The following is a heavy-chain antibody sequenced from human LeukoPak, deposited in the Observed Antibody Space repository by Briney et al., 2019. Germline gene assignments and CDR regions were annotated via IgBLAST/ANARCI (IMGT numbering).Heavy chain of an antibody. V-gene: IGHV4-59*01. CDR3: ARGSSLTPKAFDY. J-gene: IGHJ4*02. D-gene: IGHD2-2*01. Sequence: SETLSLTCTVSGGSISSYYWSWIRQPPGKGLEWIGYIYYSGCTNYNPSLKSRVTISVDTSKNQFSLKLSSVTAADTAVYYCARGSSLTPKAFDYWGQGTLVTVSS. CDR1: GGSISSYY. CDR2: IYYSGCT.